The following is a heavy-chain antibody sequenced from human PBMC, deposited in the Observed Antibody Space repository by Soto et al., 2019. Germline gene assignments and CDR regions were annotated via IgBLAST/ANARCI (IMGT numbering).Heavy chain of an antibody. CDR2: ISYDGSNE. Sequence: QVQLVESGGGVVQPGRSLRLSCAASGFTFSSFGMHWVRQAPGKGLEWVAVISYDGSNEYNADSVRGRFTISRENSKNTLYLQLNSLRGEDTAVYYCSRYPPNYYERIGYSPFSFDYWGQGTLVTVSS. CDR3: SRYPPNYYERIGYSPFSFDY. V-gene: IGHV3-30-3*01. J-gene: IGHJ4*02. D-gene: IGHD3-22*01. CDR1: GFTFSSFG.